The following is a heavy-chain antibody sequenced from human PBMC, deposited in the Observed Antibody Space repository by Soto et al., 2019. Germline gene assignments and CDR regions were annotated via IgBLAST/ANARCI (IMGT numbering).Heavy chain of an antibody. CDR1: GFTFSNYG. CDR3: ARGLHSLFDY. V-gene: IGHV3-33*01. J-gene: IGHJ4*02. D-gene: IGHD2-21*01. CDR2: IWYDGNNK. Sequence: QVQLVESGGGVVQPGGSLRLSCAASGFTFSNYGMHWVRQAPGKGLEWVAVIWYDGNNKYYADSVKGRFTISRDNSNNTLYVQMTSLRAEDTAVYYCARGLHSLFDYWGQGTLGNDSS.